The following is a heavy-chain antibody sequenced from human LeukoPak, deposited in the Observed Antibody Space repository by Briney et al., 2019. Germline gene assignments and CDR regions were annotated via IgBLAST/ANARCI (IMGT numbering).Heavy chain of an antibody. D-gene: IGHD3-10*01. J-gene: IGHJ4*02. V-gene: IGHV3-33*01. Sequence: GKSLRLSCAASGLNFNRSGMHWVRQAPGKGLEWVALIFYDGSNKYFADSVTGRFTISRDNSKSMLYLQMNSLRAEDTAVYYCAQTGDKYGSFEYWGQGTLVTVSS. CDR1: GLNFNRSG. CDR2: IFYDGSNK. CDR3: AQTGDKYGSFEY.